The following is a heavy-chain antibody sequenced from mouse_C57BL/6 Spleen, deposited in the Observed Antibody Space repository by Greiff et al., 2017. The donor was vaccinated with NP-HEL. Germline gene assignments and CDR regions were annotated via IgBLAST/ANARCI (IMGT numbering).Heavy chain of an antibody. D-gene: IGHD1-1*01. J-gene: IGHJ3*01. CDR1: GFNIKDDY. V-gene: IGHV14-4*01. CDR3: TIYYYGSSYAWFAY. CDR2: IDPENGDT. Sequence: EVKLMESGAELVRPGASVKLSCTASGFNIKDDYMHWVKQRPEQGLEWIGWIDPENGDTEYASKFQGKATITADTSSNTAYLQLSSLTSEDTAVYYCTIYYYGSSYAWFAYWGQGTLVTVSA.